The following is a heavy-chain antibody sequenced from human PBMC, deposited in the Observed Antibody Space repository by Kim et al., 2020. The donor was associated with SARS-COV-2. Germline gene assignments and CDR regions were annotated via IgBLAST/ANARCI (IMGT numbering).Heavy chain of an antibody. J-gene: IGHJ5*02. V-gene: IGHV3-30*02. D-gene: IGHD6-19*01. Sequence: YADSVKGRFTNSRESPKHALYLQLNSLRDEETAVYYCAKVAVASTGWFDPWGRGSLVTVSS. CDR3: AKVAVASTGWFDP.